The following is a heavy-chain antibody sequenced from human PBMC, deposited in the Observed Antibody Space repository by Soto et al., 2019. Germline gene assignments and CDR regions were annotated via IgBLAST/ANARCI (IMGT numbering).Heavy chain of an antibody. CDR1: GFTFSSYG. V-gene: IGHV3-30*18. J-gene: IGHJ5*02. CDR2: ISYDGSNK. Sequence: QVQLVESGGGVVQPGRSLRLSCAASGFTFSSYGMHWVRQAPGKGLEWVAVISYDGSNKYYADTVKGRFTIARDNSKNRLYRKMNSLRAEDTAVYYGAKDAPGEYWFDPWVQRTLITVSS. CDR3: AKDAPGEYWFDP.